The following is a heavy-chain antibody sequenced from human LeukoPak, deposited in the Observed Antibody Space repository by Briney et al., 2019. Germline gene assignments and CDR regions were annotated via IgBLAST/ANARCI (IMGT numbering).Heavy chain of an antibody. J-gene: IGHJ4*02. CDR2: ISSSGDTI. D-gene: IGHD3-10*01. CDR1: GFPFSDYY. Sequence: GGSLRLSCAASGFPFSDYYMTWIRQAPGKGLEWVSYISSSGDTIYYAGSVKGRFTISRDNARNSVHLQMNSLRAEDTAVYYCARVVHYGSGPAVGWGQGTLVTVSS. V-gene: IGHV3-11*01. CDR3: ARVVHYGSGPAVG.